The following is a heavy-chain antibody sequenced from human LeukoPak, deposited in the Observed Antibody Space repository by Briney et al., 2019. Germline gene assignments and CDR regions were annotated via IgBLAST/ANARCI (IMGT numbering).Heavy chain of an antibody. V-gene: IGHV3-30-3*01. J-gene: IGHJ4*02. Sequence: PGGSLRLSCAGSGFTFSSYAMHWVRQAPGKGLEGVAVISYDGSNKYYADSVKGRFTISRDNSKNTLYLQMNSLRAEDTAVYYFARATMLQYFLDYWGQGTLVTVSS. CDR2: ISYDGSNK. CDR1: GFTFSSYA. D-gene: IGHD4-11*01. CDR3: ARATMLQYFLDY.